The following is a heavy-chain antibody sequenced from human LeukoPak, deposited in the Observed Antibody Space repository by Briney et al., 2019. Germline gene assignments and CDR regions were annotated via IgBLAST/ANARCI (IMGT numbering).Heavy chain of an antibody. CDR1: GFTFSSYW. V-gene: IGHV3-7*01. Sequence: PGGSLRLSCAASGFTFSSYWMSWVRQAPGKGLEWVATIRQDGSQKYYVDSVKGRFTISRDNAKNSLYLQMNSLRAEDTAVYYCARDAPLRYFDWLYYYYYYMDVWGKGTTVTVSS. CDR2: IRQDGSQK. D-gene: IGHD3-9*01. CDR3: ARDAPLRYFDWLYYYYYYMDV. J-gene: IGHJ6*03.